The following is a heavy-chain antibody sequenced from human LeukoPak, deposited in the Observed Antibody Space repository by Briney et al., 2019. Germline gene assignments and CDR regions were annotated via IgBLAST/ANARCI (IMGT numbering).Heavy chain of an antibody. D-gene: IGHD6-13*01. Sequence: GASVRVSCKASGYTFTGYYMHWVRQAPGQGLEWMGWINPNSGGTNYAQKFQGRVTMTRDTSISTAYMELSRLRSDDTAMYYCARGPQGSSWTYYYGMDVWGQGTTVTVSS. V-gene: IGHV1-2*02. J-gene: IGHJ6*02. CDR3: ARGPQGSSWTYYYGMDV. CDR1: GYTFTGYY. CDR2: INPNSGGT.